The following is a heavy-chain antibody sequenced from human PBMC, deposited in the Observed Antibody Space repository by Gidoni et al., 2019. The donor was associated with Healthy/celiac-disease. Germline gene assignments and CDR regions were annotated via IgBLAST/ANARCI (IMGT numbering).Heavy chain of an antibody. CDR3: AREVGDGYNL. CDR2: IYYSGST. J-gene: IGHJ4*02. D-gene: IGHD5-12*01. V-gene: IGHV4-59*01. Sequence: QVQLQESGPGLVKPSETLSLTCTVSGGSISSYYWSWIRQPPGKGLEWIGYIYYSGSTNYNPSLKSRVTISVDTSKNQFSLKLSSVTAADTAVYYCAREVGDGYNLWGQGTLVTVSS. CDR1: GGSISSYY.